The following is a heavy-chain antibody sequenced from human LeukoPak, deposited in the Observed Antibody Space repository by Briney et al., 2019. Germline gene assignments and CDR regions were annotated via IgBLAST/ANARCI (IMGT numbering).Heavy chain of an antibody. J-gene: IGHJ5*02. CDR3: ARASLVGATGNWFDP. CDR2: INPSGGST. D-gene: IGHD1-26*01. V-gene: IGHV1-46*01. Sequence: ASVKVSCKTSGYTFIGYYMHWVRQAPGQGLEWMGIINPSGGSTSYAQKFQGRVTMTRDMSTSTVYMELSSLRSEDTAVYYCARASLVGATGNWFDPWGQGTLVTVSS. CDR1: GYTFIGYY.